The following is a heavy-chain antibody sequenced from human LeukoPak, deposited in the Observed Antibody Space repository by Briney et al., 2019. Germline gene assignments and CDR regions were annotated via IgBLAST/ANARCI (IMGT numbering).Heavy chain of an antibody. CDR1: GGSISSGSYY. D-gene: IGHD3-3*01. CDR3: ARDDSRTEFDY. V-gene: IGHV4-39*07. Sequence: SETLSLTCTVSGGSISSGSYYWGWIRQPPGKGLEWIGSIYYSGSTYYNPSLKSRVTISVDTSKNQFSLKLSSVTAADMAVYYCARDDSRTEFDYWGQGTLVTVSS. J-gene: IGHJ4*02. CDR2: IYYSGST.